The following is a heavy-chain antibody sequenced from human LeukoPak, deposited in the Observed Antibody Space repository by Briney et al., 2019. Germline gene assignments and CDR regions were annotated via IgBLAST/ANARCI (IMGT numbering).Heavy chain of an antibody. CDR1: GYTFTSYG. J-gene: IGHJ4*02. D-gene: IGHD4-17*01. V-gene: IGHV1-18*01. CDR2: ISAYNGNT. Sequence: ASVKVTRKSSGYTFTSYGISWVRQPPGQGLEWMGWISAYNGNTNYAQKLQGRVTMTTDTSTSTAYMELRSLRSDDTAVYYCARGLTTVSNYWGQGALVTVSS. CDR3: ARGLTTVSNY.